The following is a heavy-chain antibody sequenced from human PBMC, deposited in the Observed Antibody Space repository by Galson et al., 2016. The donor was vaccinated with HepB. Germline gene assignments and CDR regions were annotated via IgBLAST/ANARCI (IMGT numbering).Heavy chain of an antibody. D-gene: IGHD5-18*01. V-gene: IGHV3-11*06. J-gene: IGHJ4*02. Sequence: SLRLSCAASGFTFSDYYKSWIRQGPGKGLEWVSYISSSGSYTNYADSVMGRFTISRDKPKNSLYLQMNSLRVKDKSVYYWARDYSGQLWFLGGFDYWGQGTLVTVSS. CDR3: ARDYSGQLWFLGGFDY. CDR1: GFTFSDYY. CDR2: ISSSGSYT.